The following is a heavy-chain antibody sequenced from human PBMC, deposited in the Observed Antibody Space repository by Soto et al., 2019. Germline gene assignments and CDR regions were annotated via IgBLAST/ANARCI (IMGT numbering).Heavy chain of an antibody. Sequence: TLSLTCAVSGVSISSSNWWSWVRQPPGKGLEWIGEIYHSGSTNYNPSLKSRVTISVDKSKNQFSLKLSSVTAADTAVYYCARSGSGYFTPLRGMDVWGQGTTVTVSS. CDR1: GVSISSSNW. V-gene: IGHV4-4*02. CDR3: ARSGSGYFTPLRGMDV. J-gene: IGHJ6*02. D-gene: IGHD3-3*01. CDR2: IYHSGST.